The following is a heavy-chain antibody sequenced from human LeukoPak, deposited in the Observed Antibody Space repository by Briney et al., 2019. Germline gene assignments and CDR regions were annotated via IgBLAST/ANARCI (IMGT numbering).Heavy chain of an antibody. CDR3: AREDYGVIGD. CDR2: INHSGST. J-gene: IGHJ4*02. D-gene: IGHD4-17*01. V-gene: IGHV4-34*01. CDR1: GGSFSGYY. Sequence: SETLSLTCAVYGGSFSGYYWSWIRQPPGRGLEWIGEINHSGSTNYNPSLKSRVTISVDTSKNQFSLKLSSVTAADTAVYYCAREDYGVIGDWGQGTLVTVSS.